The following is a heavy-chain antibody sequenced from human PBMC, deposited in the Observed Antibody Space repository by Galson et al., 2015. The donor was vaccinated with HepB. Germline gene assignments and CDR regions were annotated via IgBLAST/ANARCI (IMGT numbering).Heavy chain of an antibody. D-gene: IGHD6-6*01. J-gene: IGHJ4*02. V-gene: IGHV3-73*01. Sequence: SLRLSCAASGFTFSGSAMHWVRQASGKGLEWVGRIRSKANSYATAYAASVKGRFTISRDDSKNTAYLQMNSLKTEDTAVYYCTRWSYSSSSFFDYWGQGTLVTVSS. CDR3: TRWSYSSSSFFDY. CDR1: GFTFSGSA. CDR2: IRSKANSYAT.